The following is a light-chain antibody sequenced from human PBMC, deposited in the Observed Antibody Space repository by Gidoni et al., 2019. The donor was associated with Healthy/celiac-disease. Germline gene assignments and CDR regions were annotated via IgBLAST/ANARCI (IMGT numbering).Light chain of an antibody. CDR2: AAS. J-gene: IGKJ4*01. CDR1: QSISSY. CDR3: QQSYSTTPT. V-gene: IGKV1-39*01. Sequence: DIQMTQSPSSLSASVGDRVTITFRASQSISSYLNWYQQKPGKAPKLLIYAASSLQSGVPSRFSGSGSGTDFTLTISSLQPEDFATYYCQQSYSTTPTFGGGTKVEIK.